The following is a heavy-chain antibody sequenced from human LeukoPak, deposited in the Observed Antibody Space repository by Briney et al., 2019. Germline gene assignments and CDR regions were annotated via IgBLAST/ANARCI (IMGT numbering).Heavy chain of an antibody. J-gene: IGHJ4*02. Sequence: QTGGSLRLSCAASGFTFDDYAMHWVRQAPGKGLEWVSLISGDGGSTYYADSVKGRFTISRDNSKNSLYLQMNSLRAEDTALYYCARYPKIASITIFGVVTYYFDYWGQGTLVTVSS. V-gene: IGHV3-43*02. D-gene: IGHD3-3*01. CDR1: GFTFDDYA. CDR2: ISGDGGST. CDR3: ARYPKIASITIFGVVTYYFDY.